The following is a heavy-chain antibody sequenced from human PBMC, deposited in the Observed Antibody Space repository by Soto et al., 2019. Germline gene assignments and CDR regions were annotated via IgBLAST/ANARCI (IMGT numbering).Heavy chain of an antibody. CDR3: AKGTYGVRTRGFDY. CDR2: ISGSGGST. J-gene: IGHJ4*02. Sequence: EVQLLESGGGLVQPGGSLRLSCAASGFTFSSYAMSWVRQAPGKGLEWVSAISGSGGSTYYADSVKGRFTISRDNSKNALYLQMNSLSGEDTAVYYCAKGTYGVRTRGFDYWGQGTLVTVSS. V-gene: IGHV3-23*01. D-gene: IGHD4-17*01. CDR1: GFTFSSYA.